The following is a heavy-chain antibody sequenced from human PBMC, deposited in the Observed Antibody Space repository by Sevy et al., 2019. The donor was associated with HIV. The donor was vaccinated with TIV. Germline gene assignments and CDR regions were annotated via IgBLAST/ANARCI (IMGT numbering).Heavy chain of an antibody. D-gene: IGHD4-17*01. CDR2: IRNDGSTK. Sequence: GGSLRLSCIVSGFTFKSYAMHWVRQAPGKGLEWVTFIRNDGSTKYYTDSVRGRFTISRDNSKNTLYLQMNSLRGEDTAVYYCAKGPHRDVTTSYGFDVWGQGTTVTVSS. J-gene: IGHJ6*02. CDR1: GFTFKSYA. CDR3: AKGPHRDVTTSYGFDV. V-gene: IGHV3-30*02.